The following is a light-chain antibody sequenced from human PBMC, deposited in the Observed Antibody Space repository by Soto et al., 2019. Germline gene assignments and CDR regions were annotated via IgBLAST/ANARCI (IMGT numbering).Light chain of an antibody. Sequence: QSALTQPPSASGSPGQSVTISCTGTSSDVGGYNYVAWYQQRPGKAPTRMIYDVTKRPSGVPDRFSGSKSGNTVSLTVSGLQAEDEAYYYCNSFAASNIHVFGTGTKLTVL. J-gene: IGLJ1*01. CDR2: DVT. CDR3: NSFAASNIHV. V-gene: IGLV2-8*01. CDR1: SSDVGGYNY.